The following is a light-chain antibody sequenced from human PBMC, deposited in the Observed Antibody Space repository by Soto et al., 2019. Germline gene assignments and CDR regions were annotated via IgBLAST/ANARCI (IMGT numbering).Light chain of an antibody. Sequence: QSALTQPASVSGSPGQSIAISCTGTSSDVGAYNYVSWYQQPPGKAPELLIYDVSNRPSGVSDRFSGSKSGNTASLTISGLQTEDEADYYCKSYTTTSTYVFGTGTKVTVL. CDR2: DVS. J-gene: IGLJ1*01. CDR1: SSDVGAYNY. CDR3: KSYTTTSTYV. V-gene: IGLV2-14*01.